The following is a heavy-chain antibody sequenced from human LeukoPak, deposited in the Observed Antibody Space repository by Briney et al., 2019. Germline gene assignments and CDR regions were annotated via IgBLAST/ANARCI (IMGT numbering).Heavy chain of an antibody. J-gene: IGHJ3*02. CDR2: ISAYSGST. CDR1: GYTFTSYG. Sequence: ASVKVSCKASGYTFTSYGISWLRQAPGQGLEWMGWISAYSGSTNYAQKLQGRVTMTTDTSTSTAYMELRSLSSDDTAMYSCARGMDYYDSSGYVDAFDIWGQGTMVTVSS. V-gene: IGHV1-18*01. D-gene: IGHD3-22*01. CDR3: ARGMDYYDSSGYVDAFDI.